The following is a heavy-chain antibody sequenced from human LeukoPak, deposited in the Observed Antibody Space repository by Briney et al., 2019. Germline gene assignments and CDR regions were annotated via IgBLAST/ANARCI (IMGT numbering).Heavy chain of an antibody. D-gene: IGHD2-21*01. Sequence: ASVKVSCKASGYTFTSYYMHWVRQAPGQGLGWMGIINPSGGSTSYAQKFQGRVTMTRDMSTSTVYMELSSLRSEDTAVYYCAKIPQVATVTVPYFDHWGQGTLVTVSS. CDR2: INPSGGST. CDR1: GYTFTSYY. V-gene: IGHV1-46*01. J-gene: IGHJ4*02. CDR3: AKIPQVATVTVPYFDH.